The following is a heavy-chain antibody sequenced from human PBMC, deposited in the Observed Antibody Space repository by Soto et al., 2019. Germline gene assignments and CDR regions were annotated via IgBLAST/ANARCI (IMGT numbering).Heavy chain of an antibody. CDR2: IWYDGSKK. J-gene: IGHJ6*02. CDR3: ARDDYGMDV. Sequence: GGSLRLSCAASGFMFETYGMHWVRQAPGKGLEWVAVIWYDGSKKYYADSVKGRFTISRDNSENTLDLQMSSLRAEDTAVYYCARDDYGMDVWGQGSTVTVSS. CDR1: GFMFETYG. V-gene: IGHV3-33*01.